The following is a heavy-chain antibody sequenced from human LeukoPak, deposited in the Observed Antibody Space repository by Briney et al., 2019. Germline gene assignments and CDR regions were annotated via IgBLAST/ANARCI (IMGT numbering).Heavy chain of an antibody. Sequence: ASETLSLTCTVSGGSISSYYWSWIRQPAGKGLEWIGRIYTSGSTNYSPSLKSRDTISVDTSKNQFSLKLTSVTAADTAVYYCARDGDDGDDAFDIWGQGTVVTVSS. CDR2: IYTSGST. CDR1: GGSISSYY. V-gene: IGHV4-4*07. CDR3: ARDGDDGDDAFDI. D-gene: IGHD3-10*01. J-gene: IGHJ3*02.